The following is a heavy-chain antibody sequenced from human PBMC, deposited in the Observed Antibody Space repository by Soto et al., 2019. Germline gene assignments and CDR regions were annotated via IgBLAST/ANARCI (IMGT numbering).Heavy chain of an antibody. D-gene: IGHD3-22*01. CDR2: IIPIFGTA. J-gene: IGHJ3*02. CDR1: GGTFSSYA. CDR3: ATQPWDSSGYYGHDAFDI. Sequence: QVQLVQSGAEVKKPGSSVKVSCKASGGTFSSYAISWVRQAPGQGLEWMGGIIPIFGTANYAQKFQGRVTITADXXRXTXSMELSSLRSEDTAVYYCATQPWDSSGYYGHDAFDIWGQGTMVTVSS. V-gene: IGHV1-69*12.